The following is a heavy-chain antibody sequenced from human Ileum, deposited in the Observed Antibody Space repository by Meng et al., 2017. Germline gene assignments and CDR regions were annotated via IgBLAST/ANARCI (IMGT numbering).Heavy chain of an antibody. V-gene: IGHV4-4*02. Sequence: VHLLGPGPLRVKPSGTLSLTVSVSGGSISSSNWWSWVRQPPGKGLEWIGEIYHSGSTNYNPSLKSRVTISVDKSKNQFSLKLSSVTAADTAVYYCARYILRWGYYFDYWGQGTLVTVSS. D-gene: IGHD4-23*01. CDR3: ARYILRWGYYFDY. CDR1: GGSISSSNW. J-gene: IGHJ4*02. CDR2: IYHSGST.